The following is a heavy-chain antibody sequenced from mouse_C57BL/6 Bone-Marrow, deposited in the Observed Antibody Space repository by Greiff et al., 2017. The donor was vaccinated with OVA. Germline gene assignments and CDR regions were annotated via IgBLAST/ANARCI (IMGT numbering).Heavy chain of an antibody. Sequence: VQLKESGAELVRPGSSVKMSCKTSGYTFTSYGINWVKQRPGQGLEWIGYIYLGNGYTEYNEKFKGKATLTSDTSSSTAYMQLSSLTSEDSAIYFWARSLWLRRYYFDYWGQGTTLTVSS. CDR1: GYTFTSYG. V-gene: IGHV1-58*01. CDR2: IYLGNGYT. D-gene: IGHD2-2*01. J-gene: IGHJ2*01. CDR3: ARSLWLRRYYFDY.